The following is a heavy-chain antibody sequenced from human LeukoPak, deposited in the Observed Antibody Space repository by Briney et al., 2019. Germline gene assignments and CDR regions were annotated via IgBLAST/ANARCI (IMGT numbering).Heavy chain of an antibody. J-gene: IGHJ4*02. CDR2: ISYDGSDK. CDR3: AKDSRRYSRTGGYFDY. V-gene: IGHV3-30*18. CDR1: GFTFSSYG. D-gene: IGHD6-13*01. Sequence: PGRSLRLSCAASGFTFSSYGMHWVRQAPGKGLEWVAVISYDGSDKYYADSVKGRFTISRDNSKNTLYLQMNSLRAEDTAVYYCAKDSRRYSRTGGYFDYWGQGTLVTVSS.